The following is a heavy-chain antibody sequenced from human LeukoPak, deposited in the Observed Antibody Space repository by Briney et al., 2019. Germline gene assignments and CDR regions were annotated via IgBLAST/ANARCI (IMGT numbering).Heavy chain of an antibody. V-gene: IGHV1-2*06. Sequence: ASVKVSCKASGYTFTDYHVHWVRQAPGQGLEWMGRINPNSGGANCVQKFQGRVSITRDTSASTAYMELSSLRSEDTAVYYCARDRGYSGYDQRYNWFDPWGQGTLVTVSS. CDR2: INPNSGGA. D-gene: IGHD5-12*01. CDR3: ARDRGYSGYDQRYNWFDP. CDR1: GYTFTDYH. J-gene: IGHJ5*02.